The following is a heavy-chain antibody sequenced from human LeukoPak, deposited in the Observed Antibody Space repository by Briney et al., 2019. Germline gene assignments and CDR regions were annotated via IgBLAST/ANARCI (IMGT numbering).Heavy chain of an antibody. CDR2: ITGYNGKT. J-gene: IGHJ5*02. CDR1: GYTFTSYG. Sequence: ASVKVSCKASGYTFTSYGISWVRQAPGQGLEWMGWITGYNGKTNYVQKFQGRVTMTTDTSTSTAYMELRSLRSDDTAVYYCARAPERLGWFDPWGQGTLAIVSS. V-gene: IGHV1-18*01. CDR3: ARAPERLGWFDP. D-gene: IGHD1-1*01.